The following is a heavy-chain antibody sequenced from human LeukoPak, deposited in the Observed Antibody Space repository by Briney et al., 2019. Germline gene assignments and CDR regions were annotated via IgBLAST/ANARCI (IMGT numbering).Heavy chain of an antibody. V-gene: IGHV4-34*01. D-gene: IGHD3-22*01. CDR1: GGSFSGYY. CDR3: ARGRFPYLHYYDSSGYYYFDY. J-gene: IGHJ4*02. Sequence: PSETLSLTCAVYGGSFSGYYWSWIRQPPGKGLEWIGEINHGGSTNYNPSLKSRVTISVDTSKNQFSLKLSSVTAADTAVYYRARGRFPYLHYYDSSGYYYFDYWGQGTLVTVSS. CDR2: INHGGST.